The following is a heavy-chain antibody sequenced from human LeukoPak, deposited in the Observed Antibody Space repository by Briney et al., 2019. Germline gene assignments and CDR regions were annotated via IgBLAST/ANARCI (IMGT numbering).Heavy chain of an antibody. CDR2: IYSSGST. CDR1: GGSISSYY. V-gene: IGHV4-4*07. CDR3: ARVSPRHGAADY. J-gene: IGHJ4*02. Sequence: SETLSLNCTVSGGSISSYYWSWIRQPAGKGLEWIGRIYSSGSTNYSPSLNSRVTMSVDTSKDQVSLKMTSITAADTAVYYCARVSPRHGAADYWGQGTLVSVSS. D-gene: IGHD2-15*01.